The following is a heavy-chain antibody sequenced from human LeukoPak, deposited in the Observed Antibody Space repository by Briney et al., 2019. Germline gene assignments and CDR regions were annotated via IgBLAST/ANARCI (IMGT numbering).Heavy chain of an antibody. CDR2: IYYSGST. J-gene: IGHJ4*02. D-gene: IGHD6-19*01. Sequence: KPSETLSLTCTVSGGSISSSSYYWGWIRQPPGKGLEWIGSIYYSGSTYYNPSLKSRVTMSVDTSKNQFSLKLSSVTAADTAVYYCARHSSGFDYWGQGTLVTVSS. CDR1: GGSISSSSYY. CDR3: ARHSSGFDY. V-gene: IGHV4-39*01.